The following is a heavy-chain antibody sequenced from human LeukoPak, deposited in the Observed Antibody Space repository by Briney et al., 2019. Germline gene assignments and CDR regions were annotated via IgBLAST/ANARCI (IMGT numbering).Heavy chain of an antibody. D-gene: IGHD2-15*01. CDR2: IYYSGST. CDR3: ARDRDYSMPFDI. CDR1: GGSISSYY. J-gene: IGHJ3*02. Sequence: SETLSLTCTVSGGSISSYYWSWIRQPPGKGLEWIGYIYYSGSTNYNPSLKSRVTISVDTSKNQFSLKLSSVTAADTAVYYCARDRDYSMPFDIWGQGTMVTVSS. V-gene: IGHV4-59*12.